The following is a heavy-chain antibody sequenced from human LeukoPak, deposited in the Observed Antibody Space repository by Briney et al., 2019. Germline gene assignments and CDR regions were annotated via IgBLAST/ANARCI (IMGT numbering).Heavy chain of an antibody. CDR2: ISSSSSYI. CDR3: ARVPIAVAGTRLDY. V-gene: IGHV3-21*01. D-gene: IGHD6-19*01. CDR1: GFTFSSYS. J-gene: IGHJ4*02. Sequence: GGSLRLSCAASGFTFSSYSMNWVRQAPGKGLEWVSSISSSSSYIYYADSVKGRFTISRDNAKNSLYLQMNSLRAEDTAVYYCARVPIAVAGTRLDYWGQGTLVTVSS.